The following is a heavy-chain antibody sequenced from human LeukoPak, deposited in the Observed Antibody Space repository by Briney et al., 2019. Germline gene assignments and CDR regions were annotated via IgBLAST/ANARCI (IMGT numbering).Heavy chain of an antibody. CDR1: GFTFDDYA. D-gene: IGHD3-3*01. CDR3: TRDPSGVVIMRAFDI. Sequence: GGSLRLSCAASGFTFDDYAMHWVRQAPGKGLEWVSGISWNSGSIGYADSVKGRFTISRDNAKNSLYLQMNSLRAEDTAVYYCTRDPSGVVIMRAFDIWGQGTMVTVSS. J-gene: IGHJ3*02. V-gene: IGHV3-9*01. CDR2: ISWNSGSI.